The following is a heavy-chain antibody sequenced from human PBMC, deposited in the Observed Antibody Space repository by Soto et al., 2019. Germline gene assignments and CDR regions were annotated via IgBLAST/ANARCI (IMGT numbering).Heavy chain of an antibody. Sequence: PGQVLEWIGHIYYSGNTYYNQSLKSRFKISVDMSKNQFSMKLSAVTAADTPVYYCAIVRRDIAVAGTDCDYWRQGTMVTVSS. D-gene: IGHD6-19*01. CDR2: IYYSGNT. J-gene: IGHJ4*02. V-gene: IGHV4-31*02. CDR3: AIVRRDIAVAGTDCDY.